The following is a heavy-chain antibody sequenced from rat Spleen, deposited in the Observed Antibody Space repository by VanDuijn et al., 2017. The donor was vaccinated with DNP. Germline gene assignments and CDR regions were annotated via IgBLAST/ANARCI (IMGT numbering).Heavy chain of an antibody. V-gene: IGHV5-31*01. Sequence: EVQLVESGGDLVQPGRSLKLSCVASGFTFNNYWMICIRQVPGKGLEWVASVTSSGDNTYYPDAVKVRFTISRDNAKNTLYLQVNSLRSEDTATYYCTRGAAAISTDWFAYWGQGTLVTVSS. CDR1: GFTFNNYW. CDR3: TRGAAAISTDWFAY. D-gene: IGHD1-2*01. J-gene: IGHJ3*01. CDR2: VTSSGDNT.